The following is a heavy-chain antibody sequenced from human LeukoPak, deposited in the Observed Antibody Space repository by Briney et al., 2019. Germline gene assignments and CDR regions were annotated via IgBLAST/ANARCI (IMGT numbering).Heavy chain of an antibody. Sequence: GGSLRLSCAASGFTFSSYSMNWVRQAPGKGLEWVSYISSSSSTIYYADSVKGRFTISRDNAKNSLYLQMNSLRAEDTAVYYCARGDFWSGPGFDYWGQGTLVTVSS. J-gene: IGHJ4*02. D-gene: IGHD3-3*01. V-gene: IGHV3-48*01. CDR2: ISSSSSTI. CDR1: GFTFSSYS. CDR3: ARGDFWSGPGFDY.